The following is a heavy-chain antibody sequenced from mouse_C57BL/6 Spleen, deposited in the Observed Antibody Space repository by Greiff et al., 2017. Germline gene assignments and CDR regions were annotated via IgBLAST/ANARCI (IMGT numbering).Heavy chain of an antibody. CDR2: ISYSGST. J-gene: IGHJ3*01. V-gene: IGHV3-1*01. Sequence: EVKLEESGPGMVKPSQSLSLTCTVTGYSITSGYDWHWIRHFPGNKLEWMGYISYSGSTNYNPSLKSRISITHDTSKNHFFLKLNSVTTEDTATYYCARALNWDGFAYWGQGTLVTVSA. CDR1: GYSITSGYD. CDR3: ARALNWDGFAY. D-gene: IGHD4-1*01.